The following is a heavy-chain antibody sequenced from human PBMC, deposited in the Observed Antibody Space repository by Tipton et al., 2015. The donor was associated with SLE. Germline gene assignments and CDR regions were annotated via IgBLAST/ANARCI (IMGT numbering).Heavy chain of an antibody. D-gene: IGHD1-7*01. CDR3: ARDLPLFYTGTYWTGPFDI. V-gene: IGHV4-39*07. CDR1: GGSISGSPFF. Sequence: TLSLTCSVSGGSISGSPFFWGWIRQPPGKGLEWIGSFYYSGSASYNPSLKSRVAISVDTSNHLFSLKLSSVTAADTAFYFCARDLPLFYTGTYWTGPFDIWGQGTVVTVSS. J-gene: IGHJ3*02. CDR2: FYYSGSA.